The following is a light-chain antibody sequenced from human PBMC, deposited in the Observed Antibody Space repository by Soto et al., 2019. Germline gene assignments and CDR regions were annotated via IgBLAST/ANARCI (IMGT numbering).Light chain of an antibody. CDR1: QSVSSSY. V-gene: IGKV3-20*01. CDR3: QQYGSSPWT. J-gene: IGKJ1*01. CDR2: GAS. Sequence: EIVLTQSPGTLSLSPGERATLPCRASQSVSSSYLAWYQQKPGQAPRHLIYGASSRATGIPDRFSGSGSGTDFTLIISGLEPGDFAVYYCQQYGSSPWTFGQGTKVEIK.